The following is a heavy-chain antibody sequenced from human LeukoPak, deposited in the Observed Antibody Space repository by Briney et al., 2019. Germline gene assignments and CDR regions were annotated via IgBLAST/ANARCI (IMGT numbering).Heavy chain of an antibody. CDR2: INHSGST. Sequence: SETLSLTCAVYGGSFSGYYWSWIRQPPGKGLEWIGEINHSGSTNYNPSLKSRVTISVDTSKNQFSLKLSSVTAADTAVYYYARRARGYCSSTSCYGPSYYYYYYMDVWGKGTTVTISS. J-gene: IGHJ6*03. D-gene: IGHD2-2*01. V-gene: IGHV4-34*01. CDR3: ARRARGYCSSTSCYGPSYYYYYYMDV. CDR1: GGSFSGYY.